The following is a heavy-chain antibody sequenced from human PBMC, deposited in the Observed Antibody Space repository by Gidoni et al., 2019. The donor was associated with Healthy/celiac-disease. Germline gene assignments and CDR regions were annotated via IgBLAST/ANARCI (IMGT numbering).Heavy chain of an antibody. CDR1: GFTFGDYA. J-gene: IGHJ4*02. CDR3: TRVLSYYYDSSGYSDY. CDR2: IRSKAYGGTT. Sequence: EVQLVESGGGLVQPGRSLRLSCTASGFTFGDYAMSWVRQAPGKGLEWVGFIRSKAYGGTTEYAASVKGRFTISRDDSKSIAYLQMNSLKTEDTAVYYCTRVLSYYYDSSGYSDYWGQGTLVTVSS. V-gene: IGHV3-49*04. D-gene: IGHD3-22*01.